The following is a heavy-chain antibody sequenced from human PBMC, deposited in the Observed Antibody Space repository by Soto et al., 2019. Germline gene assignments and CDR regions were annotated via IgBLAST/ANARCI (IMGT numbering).Heavy chain of an antibody. D-gene: IGHD3-10*01. Sequence: SETLSLTCTVSGGSISSSSYYWGWIRQPPGKGLEWIGSIYYSGSTYYNPSLKSRVTISVDTSKNQFSLKLSSVTAADTAVYYCARQPPHYYGSGSYHWFDPWGQGTLVTVSS. V-gene: IGHV4-39*01. CDR3: ARQPPHYYGSGSYHWFDP. CDR2: IYYSGST. CDR1: GGSISSSSYY. J-gene: IGHJ5*02.